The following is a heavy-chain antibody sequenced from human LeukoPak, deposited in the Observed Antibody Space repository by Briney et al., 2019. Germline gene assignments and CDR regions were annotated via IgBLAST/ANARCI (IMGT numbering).Heavy chain of an antibody. CDR3: ASATGDKGGYFDS. CDR1: GFNFGGYW. D-gene: IGHD7-27*01. J-gene: IGHJ4*02. V-gene: IGHV3-7*01. Sequence: GGSLRLSCAASGFNFGGYWMSWVRHAPGKGLERVANIRYDGSETFYGDSVKGRCTVSRDNAKNSLYLQMNSLRAEDTGVYYCASATGDKGGYFDSWGQGAQVTVSS. CDR2: IRYDGSET.